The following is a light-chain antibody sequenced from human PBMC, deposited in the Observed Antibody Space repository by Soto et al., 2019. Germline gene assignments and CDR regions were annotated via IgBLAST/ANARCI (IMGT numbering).Light chain of an antibody. CDR1: SSDVGGYNY. Sequence: QSVLTQPPSASGSPGQAVTISCTGTSSDVGGYNYVSWYQQHPGKAPKLVIYEVTKRPSGVPDRVSGSKPGNTASLTVSGLPAEDEADYYCSSFTGAGTIFGTGTAVNVL. J-gene: IGLJ1*01. CDR3: SSFTGAGTI. CDR2: EVT. V-gene: IGLV2-8*01.